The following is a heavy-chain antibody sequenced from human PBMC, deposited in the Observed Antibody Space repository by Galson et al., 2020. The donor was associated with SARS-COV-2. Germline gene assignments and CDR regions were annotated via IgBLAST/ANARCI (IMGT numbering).Heavy chain of an antibody. D-gene: IGHD3-22*01. CDR2: INAGNGNT. J-gene: IGHJ4*02. CDR1: GYTFTSYA. CDR3: ARGGLKRITMIVVVNEFDY. V-gene: IGHV1-3*01. Sequence: ASVKVSCKASGYTFTSYAMHWVRQDPGQRLEWMGWINAGNGNTKYSQKFQGRVTITRDTSASTAYMELSSLRSEDTAVYYCARGGLKRITMIVVVNEFDYWGQGTLVTVSS.